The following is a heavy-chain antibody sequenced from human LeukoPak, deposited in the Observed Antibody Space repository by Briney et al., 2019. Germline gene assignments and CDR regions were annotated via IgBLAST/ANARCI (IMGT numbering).Heavy chain of an antibody. Sequence: ASVKVSCKASGYTFTSYDINWVRQATGQGLEWMGWMNPNSGNTGYAQKFQGRVTMTRNTSISTAYMELSGLRSEDTAVYYCARGLSRWLQSPGWFDPWGQGTLVTVSS. D-gene: IGHD5-24*01. J-gene: IGHJ5*02. V-gene: IGHV1-8*01. CDR3: ARGLSRWLQSPGWFDP. CDR1: GYTFTSYD. CDR2: MNPNSGNT.